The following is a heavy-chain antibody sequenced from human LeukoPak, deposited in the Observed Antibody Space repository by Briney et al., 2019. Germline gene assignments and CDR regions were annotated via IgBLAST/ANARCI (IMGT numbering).Heavy chain of an antibody. D-gene: IGHD5-18*01. J-gene: IGHJ3*02. CDR2: INHSGST. CDR3: ARNPVDTAMVTGAFDI. CDR1: GGSFSGYY. V-gene: IGHV4-34*01. Sequence: SETLSLTCAVYGGSFSGYYWSWVRQPPGKGLEWIGEINHSGSTNYNPSLKSRVTISVDTSKNQFSLKLSSVTAADTAVYYCARNPVDTAMVTGAFDIWGQGAMVTVSS.